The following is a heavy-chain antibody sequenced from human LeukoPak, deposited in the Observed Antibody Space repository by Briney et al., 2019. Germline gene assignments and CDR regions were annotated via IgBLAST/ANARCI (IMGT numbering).Heavy chain of an antibody. CDR3: ARERGNSDSSGNFDY. CDR2: IIPIFGTA. Sequence: SVKVSCKASGGTFSSYAISWVRQAPGQGLEWMGRIIPIFGTANYAQKFQGRVTITTDESTSTAYMELSSLRSEDTAVYYCARERGNSDSSGNFDYWGQGTLVTVSS. D-gene: IGHD3-22*01. J-gene: IGHJ4*02. V-gene: IGHV1-69*05. CDR1: GGTFSSYA.